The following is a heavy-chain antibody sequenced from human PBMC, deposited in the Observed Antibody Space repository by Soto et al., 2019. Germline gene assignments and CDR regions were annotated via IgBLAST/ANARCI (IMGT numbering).Heavy chain of an antibody. Sequence: DSMKGRFTISRDNAKNSLYLQMNSLRAEDTAVYYCARENAYVVLNSSSYSGQVTLDTVSS. V-gene: IGHV3-7*01. D-gene: IGHD3-16*01. J-gene: IGHJ4*02. CDR3: ARENAYVVLNSSSY.